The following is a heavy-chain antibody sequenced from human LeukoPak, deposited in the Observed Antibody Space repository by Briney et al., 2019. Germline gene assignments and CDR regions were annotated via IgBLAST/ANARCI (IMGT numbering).Heavy chain of an antibody. CDR2: VTSSGGST. V-gene: IGHV3-64D*09. D-gene: IGHD6-13*01. J-gene: IGHJ4*02. CDR3: VKSSGSSWYMFDY. Sequence: GALRLSCSASGFTFSRYAMHWVRQAPGKGLEYVSGVTSSGGSTYYADSVKGRFTISRDNSKNTLYLQMSTLRAEDTAVYYCVKSSGSSWYMFDYWGQGTLVTVSS. CDR1: GFTFSRYA.